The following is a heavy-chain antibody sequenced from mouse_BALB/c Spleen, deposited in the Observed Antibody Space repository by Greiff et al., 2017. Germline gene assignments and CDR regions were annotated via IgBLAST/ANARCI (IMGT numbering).Heavy chain of an antibody. J-gene: IGHJ2*01. CDR3: TRARTLYYFDY. CDR2: IDPETGGT. CDR1: GYTFTDYE. V-gene: IGHV1-15*01. D-gene: IGHD3-1*01. Sequence: QVQLQQSGAELVRPGASVTLSCKASGYTFTDYEMHWVKQTPVHGLEWIGAIDPETGGTAYNQKFKGKATLTADKSSSTAYMELRSLTSEDSAVYYCTRARTLYYFDYWGQGTTLTVSS.